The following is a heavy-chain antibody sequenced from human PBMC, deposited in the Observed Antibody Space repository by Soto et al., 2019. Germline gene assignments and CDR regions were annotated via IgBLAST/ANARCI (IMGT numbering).Heavy chain of an antibody. V-gene: IGHV3-53*01. J-gene: IGHJ4*02. D-gene: IGHD5-18*01. Sequence: GGSLRLSCAASGFTVSSNYMSWVRPAPGKWLEWVSVIYSGGSTYYADSVKGRFTISRDNSKTTLYLQMNSLSAEDTAVYYGAREINTAMVQGYFDYWGQGTLVTVSS. CDR2: IYSGGST. CDR3: AREINTAMVQGYFDY. CDR1: GFTVSSNY.